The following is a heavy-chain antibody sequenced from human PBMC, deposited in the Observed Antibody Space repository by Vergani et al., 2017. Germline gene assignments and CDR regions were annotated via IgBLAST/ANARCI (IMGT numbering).Heavy chain of an antibody. Sequence: QVQVQESGPGLVTPSETLSLTCSVSGGSISSYYWSWIRQPPGKGLEWIGYIYYSGRTNYNPSLKIRVTISADTSKNQFSLKLSSVNAADTAVYYCARETGDGWFDPWGQGTLVTVSS. CDR1: GGSISSYY. CDR3: ARETGDGWFDP. CDR2: IYYSGRT. V-gene: IGHV4-59*01. D-gene: IGHD7-27*01. J-gene: IGHJ5*02.